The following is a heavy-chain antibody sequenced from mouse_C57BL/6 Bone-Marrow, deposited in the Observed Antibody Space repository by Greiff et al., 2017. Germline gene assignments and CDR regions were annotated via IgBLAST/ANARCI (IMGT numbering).Heavy chain of an antibody. CDR3: ARISTRYAMDY. Sequence: EVMLVESGGGLVKPGGSLKLSCAASGFTFSDYGIHWVRQAPEKGLEWVAYISSGSSTIYYADTVKGRFTISRDNAKNTLFLQMSSLRSEDTAMYYCARISTRYAMDYWGQGTSVTVSS. V-gene: IGHV5-17*01. CDR2: ISSGSSTI. CDR1: GFTFSDYG. D-gene: IGHD1-1*01. J-gene: IGHJ4*01.